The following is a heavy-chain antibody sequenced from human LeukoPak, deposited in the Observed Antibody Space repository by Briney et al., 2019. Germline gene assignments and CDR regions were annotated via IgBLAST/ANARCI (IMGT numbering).Heavy chain of an antibody. CDR1: GYTFTSYD. CDR3: ARGYIAVAGTGDWFDP. CDR2: MYPNSGNT. Sequence: ASVKVSCKASGYTFTSYDINWVRQATGQGLEWMGWMYPNSGNTGYAQKFQGRVTMTRNTSISTAYMELSSLRSEDTAVYYCARGYIAVAGTGDWFDPWGQGTLVTVSS. J-gene: IGHJ5*02. D-gene: IGHD6-19*01. V-gene: IGHV1-8*01.